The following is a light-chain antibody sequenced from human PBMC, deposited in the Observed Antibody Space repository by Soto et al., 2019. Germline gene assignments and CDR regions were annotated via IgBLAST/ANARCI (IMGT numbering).Light chain of an antibody. CDR1: SSDAGGSYY. CDR2: DVS. Sequence: QSALTQPASVSGSPGQSITISCSATSSDAGGSYYVSWYQQHPGKAPKLMIYDVSNRPSGVSNRFSGSKSGNTASLTISGLQAEDEADYYCRSYTSPNTLDVVFGGGTKVTVL. CDR3: RSYTSPNTLDVV. J-gene: IGLJ2*01. V-gene: IGLV2-14*03.